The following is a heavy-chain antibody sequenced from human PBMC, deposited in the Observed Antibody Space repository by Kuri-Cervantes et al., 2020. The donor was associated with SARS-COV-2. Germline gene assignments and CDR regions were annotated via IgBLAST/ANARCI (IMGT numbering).Heavy chain of an antibody. J-gene: IGHJ4*02. D-gene: IGHD1-1*01. Sequence: GGSLRLSCAASGFTFSSYSMNWVRQVPGKGLEWVSSISSSSSYIYYADSVKGRFTISRDNAKNSLYLQMNSLRAEDTAVYYCVRDGDHWNFDYWGQGTLVTVSS. V-gene: IGHV3-21*01. CDR2: ISSSSSYI. CDR3: VRDGDHWNFDY. CDR1: GFTFSSYS.